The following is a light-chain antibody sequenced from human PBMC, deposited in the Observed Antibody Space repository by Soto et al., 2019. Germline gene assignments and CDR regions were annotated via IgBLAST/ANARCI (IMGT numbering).Light chain of an antibody. CDR1: SSDVGGYNY. CDR2: EVS. Sequence: QSALTQPASVSGSPRQSITISCTGTSSDVGGYNYVSWYRQHPGKAPKLMIYEVSNRPSGVSNRFSGSKSGNTASLTISGLQAEDEADYYCSSYTSSSTLVVFGGGTKLTVL. CDR3: SSYTSSSTLVV. J-gene: IGLJ2*01. V-gene: IGLV2-14*01.